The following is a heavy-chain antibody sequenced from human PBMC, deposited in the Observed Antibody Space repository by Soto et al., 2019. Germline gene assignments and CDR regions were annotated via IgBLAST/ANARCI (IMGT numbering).Heavy chain of an antibody. Sequence: GGSLRLSCAASGFTFSSYSMNWVCQAPGKGLEWVSSISSSSSYIYYADSVKGRFTISRDNAKNSLYLQMNSLRAEDTAVYYCARAANPLSGSYGSYFGMDVWGQGTTVTVSS. CDR3: ARAANPLSGSYGSYFGMDV. CDR2: ISSSSSYI. D-gene: IGHD3-10*01. V-gene: IGHV3-21*01. J-gene: IGHJ6*02. CDR1: GFTFSSYS.